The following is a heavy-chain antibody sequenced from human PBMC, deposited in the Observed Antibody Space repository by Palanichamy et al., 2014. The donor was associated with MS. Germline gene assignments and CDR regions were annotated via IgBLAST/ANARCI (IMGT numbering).Heavy chain of an antibody. CDR2: IWYDGSNK. Sequence: QVQLVEVWGRRGPAWEVPETLLCSVWIHLQYLCHALGRQAPGKGLEWVAIIWYDGSNKYYGDSVKGRFTISRDNSKNTLYLQMDSLRAEDTAVYYCASLTISGGTLDYWGQGTLVTVSS. D-gene: IGHD2-15*01. CDR3: ASLTISGGTLDY. V-gene: IGHV3-33*01. CDR1: IHLQYLC. J-gene: IGHJ4*02.